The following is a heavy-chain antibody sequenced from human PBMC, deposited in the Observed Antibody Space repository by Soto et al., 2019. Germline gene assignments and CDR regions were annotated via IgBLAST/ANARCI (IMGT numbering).Heavy chain of an antibody. CDR1: GYTFTSYA. CDR2: INSGIGNT. Sequence: ASVKVSCKASGYTFTSYAMHWVRQAPGQRLEWMGWINSGIGNTKYSQMFQGRFTMTRDTSTSTVYMELSSLRSEDTAVYYCARLLAARRSSSSWYVGRLPDWFDPWGQGTLVTSPQ. CDR3: ARLLAARRSSSSWYVGRLPDWFDP. V-gene: IGHV1-3*01. D-gene: IGHD6-13*01. J-gene: IGHJ5*02.